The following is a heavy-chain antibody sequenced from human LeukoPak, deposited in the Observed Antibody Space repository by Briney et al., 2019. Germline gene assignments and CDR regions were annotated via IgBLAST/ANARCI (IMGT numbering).Heavy chain of an antibody. CDR1: GFTFSSYW. Sequence: GGSLRLSCAASGFTFSSYWMSWVRQAPGKGLEWVANINQDGSEKYYADSVKGRFTISRDNAKNSLYLQMNSLRAEDTAVYYCTTLTSYDSSGYDYYYGMDVWGQGTTVTVSS. CDR2: INQDGSEK. CDR3: TTLTSYDSSGYDYYYGMDV. V-gene: IGHV3-7*01. J-gene: IGHJ6*02. D-gene: IGHD3-22*01.